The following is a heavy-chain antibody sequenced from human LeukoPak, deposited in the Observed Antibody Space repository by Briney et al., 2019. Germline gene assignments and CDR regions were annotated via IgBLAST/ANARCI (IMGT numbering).Heavy chain of an antibody. Sequence: GASVKVSCKASGYTFTSYDINWVRQATGQGLEWMGWMNPNSGNTGYAQKFQGRVTMTRNTSISTAYMELSSLRSEDTAVYYCARVPRTYYDSSGYYPPVGAFDIWGQGTMVTVSS. CDR2: MNPNSGNT. CDR1: GYTFTSYD. J-gene: IGHJ3*02. D-gene: IGHD3-22*01. CDR3: ARVPRTYYDSSGYYPPVGAFDI. V-gene: IGHV1-8*01.